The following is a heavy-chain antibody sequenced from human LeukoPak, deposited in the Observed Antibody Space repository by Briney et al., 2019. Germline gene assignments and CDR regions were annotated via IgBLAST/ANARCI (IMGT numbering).Heavy chain of an antibody. V-gene: IGHV3-66*02. CDR1: GFTVSSSY. D-gene: IGHD3-3*01. CDR2: IYSGGST. J-gene: IGHJ6*03. CDR3: ARDQSYDFWSDYYYYMDV. Sequence: GGSLRLSCAASGFTVSSSYMSWVRQAPGKGLEWVSVIYSGGSTYYADSVKGRFTISRDNSKNTLYLQMNSLRAEDTAVYYCARDQSYDFWSDYYYYMDVWGKGTTVTVSS.